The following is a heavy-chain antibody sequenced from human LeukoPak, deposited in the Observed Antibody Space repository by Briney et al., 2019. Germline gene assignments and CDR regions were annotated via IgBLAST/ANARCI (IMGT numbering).Heavy chain of an antibody. Sequence: GGSLRLSCAASGFTFSSYGMHWVRQAPGKGLEWVAVISYDGSNKYYADSVKGRFTISRDNSKNTLYLQMNSLRAKDTAVYYCASEIIFGSFDYWGQGTLVTVSS. CDR1: GFTFSSYG. D-gene: IGHD3-3*01. CDR3: ASEIIFGSFDY. J-gene: IGHJ4*02. CDR2: ISYDGSNK. V-gene: IGHV3-30*03.